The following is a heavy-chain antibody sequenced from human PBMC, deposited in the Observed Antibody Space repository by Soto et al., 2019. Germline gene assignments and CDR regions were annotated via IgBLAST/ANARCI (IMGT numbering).Heavy chain of an antibody. D-gene: IGHD3-3*01. J-gene: IGHJ4*02. V-gene: IGHV1-69*02. Sequence: ASVKVSCKASGGTFSSYTISWVRQAPGQGLEWMGRIIPILGIANYAQKFQGRVTITADKSTSTAYMELSSLRSEDTAVYYCARTRNFGVGTYYFDYWGQGTLVTVSS. CDR1: GGTFSSYT. CDR2: IIPILGIA. CDR3: ARTRNFGVGTYYFDY.